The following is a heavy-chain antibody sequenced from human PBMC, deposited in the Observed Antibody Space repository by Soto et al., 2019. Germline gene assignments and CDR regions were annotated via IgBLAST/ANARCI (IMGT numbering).Heavy chain of an antibody. V-gene: IGHV3-48*02. CDR3: ARARADYYGSGSYLRYYYGMDV. CDR1: GFTFSSYS. Sequence: GGSLRLSCAASGFTFSSYSMNWVRQAPGKGLEWVSYISSSSSTIYYADSVKGRFTISRDNAKNSLYLQMNSLRDEDTAVYYCARARADYYGSGSYLRYYYGMDVWGQGTTVTVSS. D-gene: IGHD3-10*01. J-gene: IGHJ6*02. CDR2: ISSSSSTI.